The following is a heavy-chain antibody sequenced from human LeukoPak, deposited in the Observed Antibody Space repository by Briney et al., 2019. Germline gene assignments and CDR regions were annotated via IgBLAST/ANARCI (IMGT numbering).Heavy chain of an antibody. CDR1: GLTVTSYL. CDR3: ARGYYYDGRGY. V-gene: IGHV3-7*01. J-gene: IGHJ4*02. CDR2: IKQDGSEK. Sequence: GGSLRLSCAASGLTVTSYLMSWDRQAPGKGLEWVANIKQDGSEKNYVDSVKGRFTISRDDAKNSLYLQMNSLRDEDTAVYYCARGYYYDGRGYWGQGTLVTVSS. D-gene: IGHD3-22*01.